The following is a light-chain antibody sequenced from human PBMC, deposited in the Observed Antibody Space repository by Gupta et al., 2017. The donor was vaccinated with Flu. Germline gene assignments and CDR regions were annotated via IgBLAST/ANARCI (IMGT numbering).Light chain of an antibody. CDR1: QSRLYNSNNKHY. J-gene: IGKJ4*01. CDR3: QQNDNTPIT. Sequence: EIVMTQSPDSLAVALGERATINCKSSQSRLYNSNNKHYLAWYQQKPGQPPKLLIYWADTREAGVPDRFSGRESGTDFTLTISSLQAEDVAVYYCQQNDNTPITFGGGTKVEIK. CDR2: WAD. V-gene: IGKV4-1*01.